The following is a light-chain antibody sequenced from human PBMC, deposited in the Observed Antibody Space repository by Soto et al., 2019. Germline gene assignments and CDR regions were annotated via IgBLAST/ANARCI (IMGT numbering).Light chain of an antibody. CDR1: QSVGSN. J-gene: IGKJ3*01. CDR2: PAS. CDR3: QQANSLPLT. V-gene: IGKV3-15*01. Sequence: EIVMTQSPATLSVSPGERATLSCRASQSVGSNLAWYQQKRGQAPKLLIYPASTMDTGIPARFSGSGSGTEFTLTISSLQSEDFATYYCQQANSLPLTFGRGTKVDIK.